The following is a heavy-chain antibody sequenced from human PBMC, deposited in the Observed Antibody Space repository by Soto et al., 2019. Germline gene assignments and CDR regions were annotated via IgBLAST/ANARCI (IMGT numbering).Heavy chain of an antibody. CDR3: ARTRLKDYGDYVFGY. J-gene: IGHJ4*02. CDR2: INAGNGNT. Sequence: ASVKVSCKASGYTFTSYAMHWVRQAPGQRLEWMGWINAGNGNTKYSQKFQGRVTITRDTSASTAYMELSSLRSEDTAVYYCARTRLKDYGDYVFGYWGQGTLVTVSS. D-gene: IGHD4-17*01. V-gene: IGHV1-3*01. CDR1: GYTFTSYA.